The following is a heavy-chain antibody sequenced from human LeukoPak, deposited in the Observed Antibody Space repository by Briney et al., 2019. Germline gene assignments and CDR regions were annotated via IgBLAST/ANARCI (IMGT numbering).Heavy chain of an antibody. CDR1: GGSFSGYY. CDR3: ARGGRYYYDSSGYAFDI. Sequence: SETLSLTCAVYGGSFSGYYWSWIRQPPGKGLEWIGYIYYSGSTNYNPSLKSRVTISVDTSKNQFSLKLSSVTAADTAVYYCARGGRYYYDSSGYAFDIWGQGTMVTVSS. J-gene: IGHJ3*02. D-gene: IGHD3-22*01. V-gene: IGHV4-59*01. CDR2: IYYSGST.